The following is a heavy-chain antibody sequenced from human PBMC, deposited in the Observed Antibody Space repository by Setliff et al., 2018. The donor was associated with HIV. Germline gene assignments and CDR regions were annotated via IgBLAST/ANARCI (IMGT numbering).Heavy chain of an antibody. CDR2: ISPNFGHT. V-gene: IGHV1-18*01. Sequence: ASVKVSCKASGYTFTTYGISWVRQAPGHGLEWMGWISPNFGHTNYAQNFLGRVTMTIDTSTSRAYMELRSLRSDDTAMYFCARGGVCTSTSCGGNYYYGMDVWGQGTTVTVSS. CDR3: ARGGVCTSTSCGGNYYYGMDV. D-gene: IGHD2-2*01. J-gene: IGHJ6*02. CDR1: GYTFTTYG.